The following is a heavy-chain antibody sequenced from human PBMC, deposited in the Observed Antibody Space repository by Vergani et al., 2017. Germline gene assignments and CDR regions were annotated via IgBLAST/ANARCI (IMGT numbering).Heavy chain of an antibody. V-gene: IGHV1-2*02. D-gene: IGHD2-2*01. Sequence: QVHLVQSGAEVKKPGASVKVSCKASGYNFTGYYMHWVRQAPGQGLEWMGWINPNSGGTNYAQKFQGRVTMTRDTSISTASMERSSLRSEDTAVYYCARGGRKYCSSTSCHPRVVDAFDIWDQGTMVTVSS. CDR3: ARGGRKYCSSTSCHPRVVDAFDI. CDR1: GYNFTGYY. CDR2: INPNSGGT. J-gene: IGHJ3*02.